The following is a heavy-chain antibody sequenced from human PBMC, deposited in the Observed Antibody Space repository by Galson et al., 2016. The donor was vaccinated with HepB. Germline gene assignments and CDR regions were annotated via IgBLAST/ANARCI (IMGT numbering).Heavy chain of an antibody. CDR1: GFTLSTYG. CDR3: ARDGRGDLDWVLLN. D-gene: IGHD3-9*01. V-gene: IGHV3-30*03. J-gene: IGHJ4*02. CDR2: ILYDGSKK. Sequence: LRLSCSASGFTLSTYGMHWVRQAPGQGLEWVAVILYDGSKKYHADSVKGRFTISRDSSKNTLYLQMNRLRSEDTAVYYCARDGRGDLDWVLLNWSQGTLVTVSS.